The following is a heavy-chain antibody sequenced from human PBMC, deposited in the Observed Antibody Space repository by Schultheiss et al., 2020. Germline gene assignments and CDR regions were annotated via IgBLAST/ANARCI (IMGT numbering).Heavy chain of an antibody. CDR3: ARERAMVRGDAFDY. J-gene: IGHJ4*02. V-gene: IGHV4-34*01. CDR1: GGSFSTYY. Sequence: SETLSLTCAVYGGSFSTYYWSWIRQTPGKGLEWIGEINHSGSTNYNPSLKSRVTISVDTSKNQFSLKLSSVTAADTAVYYCARERAMVRGDAFDYWGQGTLVTVSS. CDR2: INHSGST. D-gene: IGHD3-10*01.